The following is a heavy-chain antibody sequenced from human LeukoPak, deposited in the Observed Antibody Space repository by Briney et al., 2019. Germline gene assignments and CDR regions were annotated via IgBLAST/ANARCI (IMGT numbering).Heavy chain of an antibody. CDR1: GGSISTYY. Sequence: SETLSLTCTVSGGSISTYYWSWIRQPAGKGLEWIGRIYFTGNTNYNSSLKSRVTMSVDMTKNQFSLKLSSVTAADTAMYYCARVRGITDMAYFDYWGQGTPVTVSS. J-gene: IGHJ4*02. V-gene: IGHV4-4*07. CDR2: IYFTGNT. CDR3: ARVRGITDMAYFDY. D-gene: IGHD5-18*01.